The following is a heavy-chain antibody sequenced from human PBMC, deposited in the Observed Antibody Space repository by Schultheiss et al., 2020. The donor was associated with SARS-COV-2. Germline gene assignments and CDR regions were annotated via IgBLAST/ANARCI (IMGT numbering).Heavy chain of an antibody. CDR1: GYTFTSYY. D-gene: IGHD2-15*01. CDR2: INPNSGGT. Sequence: ASVKVSCKASGYTFTSYYMHWVRQAPGQGLEWMGWINPNSGGTNYAQKFQGRVTMTRDTSISTAYMELSSLRSEDTAVYYCARSREAAYCSGGSCYRTSDYWGQGTLVTVSS. J-gene: IGHJ4*02. CDR3: ARSREAAYCSGGSCYRTSDY. V-gene: IGHV1-2*02.